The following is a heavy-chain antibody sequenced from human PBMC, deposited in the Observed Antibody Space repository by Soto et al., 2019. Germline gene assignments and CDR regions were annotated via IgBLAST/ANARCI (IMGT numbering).Heavy chain of an antibody. CDR1: GYTFTDYY. V-gene: IGHV1-18*04. CDR3: ARGGPRWTGTVYYYGMDV. CDR2: ISAYNGNT. Sequence: ASVKVSCKAAGYTFTDYYIHWVRQAPGQGLEWMGWISAYNGNTNYAQKLQGRVTMTTDTSTSTAYMELRSLRSDDTAVYYCARGGPRWTGTVYYYGMDVWGQGTTVTVSS. D-gene: IGHD1-1*01. J-gene: IGHJ6*02.